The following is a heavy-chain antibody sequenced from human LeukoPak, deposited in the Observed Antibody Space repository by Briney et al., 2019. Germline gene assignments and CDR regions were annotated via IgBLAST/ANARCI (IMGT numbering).Heavy chain of an antibody. J-gene: IGHJ4*02. D-gene: IGHD5-24*01. CDR2: INPNSGGT. Sequence: ASVKVSCKTSGYTFTAYYMHWVRQAPGQGLEWMGRINPNSGGTNYAQKFQGRVTLTRDTPISTAYIEMSGLTSDDAAVYFCARIGSNYNFDYWGQGTLVTVSS. CDR1: GYTFTAYY. CDR3: ARIGSNYNFDY. V-gene: IGHV1-2*06.